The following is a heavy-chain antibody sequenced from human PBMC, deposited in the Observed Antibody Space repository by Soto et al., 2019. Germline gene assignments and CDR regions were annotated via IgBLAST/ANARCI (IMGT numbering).Heavy chain of an antibody. V-gene: IGHV1-3*01. Sequence: GASVKVSCKASGYTFTSYAMHWVRQAPGQRLEWMGWINAGNGNTKYSQKFQGRVTITRDTSASTAYMELSSLRSEDTAVYYCARDSLLRQPFDYWGQGTLVTVSS. CDR2: INAGNGNT. CDR3: ARDSLLRQPFDY. J-gene: IGHJ4*02. D-gene: IGHD5-18*01. CDR1: GYTFTSYA.